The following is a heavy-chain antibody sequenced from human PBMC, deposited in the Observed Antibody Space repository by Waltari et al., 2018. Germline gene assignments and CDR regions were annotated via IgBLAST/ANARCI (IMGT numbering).Heavy chain of an antibody. V-gene: IGHV3-49*04. CDR2: IRSNDYKGGT. J-gene: IGHJ3*01. Sequence: EVQLVESGGDLVQPGRSLRLSCTGSGFTFRDYAINWVRQAPGKGVEWWGFIRSNDYKGGTALGASVGGRFSSSIDEYKRTAYLEMNALQTDDSATYYGTREDDGNDSGAFDLWGQGTLVTVSS. CDR1: GFTFRDYA. D-gene: IGHD5-12*01. CDR3: TREDDGNDSGAFDL.